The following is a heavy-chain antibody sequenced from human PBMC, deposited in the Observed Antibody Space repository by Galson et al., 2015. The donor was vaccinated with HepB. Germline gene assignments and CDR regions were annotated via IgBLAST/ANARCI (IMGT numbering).Heavy chain of an antibody. CDR2: INPSGGST. J-gene: IGHJ5*02. CDR1: GYTFTSYY. CDR3: AREVAALAPSLLAPPPFDP. Sequence: SVKVSCKASGYTFTSYYMHWVRQAPGQGLEWMGIINPSGGSTSYAQKFQGRVTMTRDTSTSTVYMELSSLRSEDTAVYYCAREVAALAPSLLAPPPFDPWGQGTLVTVSS. D-gene: IGHD6-6*01. V-gene: IGHV1-46*01.